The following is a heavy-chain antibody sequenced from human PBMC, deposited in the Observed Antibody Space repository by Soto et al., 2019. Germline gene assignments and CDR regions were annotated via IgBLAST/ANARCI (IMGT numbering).Heavy chain of an antibody. CDR1: GFTVSSNY. Sequence: GGSLRLSCAASGFTVSSNYMSWVRQAPGKGLEWVSVIYSGGSTYYADSMKGRFTISRDNSKNTLYLQINSLRAEDTAVYYCARSSNDPAFDIWGQGTMVTVSS. D-gene: IGHD1-1*01. V-gene: IGHV3-53*01. CDR3: ARSSNDPAFDI. CDR2: IYSGGST. J-gene: IGHJ3*02.